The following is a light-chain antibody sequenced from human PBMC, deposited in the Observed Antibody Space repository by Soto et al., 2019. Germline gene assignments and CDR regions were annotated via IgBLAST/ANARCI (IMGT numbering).Light chain of an antibody. V-gene: IGKV1-39*01. CDR2: GAS. J-gene: IGKJ1*01. CDR1: QSITIY. CDR3: QQTYTAPRT. Sequence: DIQMTQSPSSLSASVGDRVTITCRASQSITIYLNWYQQQPGKAPRLLIYGASTLQTGDPSRFSGSGSMTDFTLTISDLQPEDFATYYCQQTYTAPRTFDQGTKVDI.